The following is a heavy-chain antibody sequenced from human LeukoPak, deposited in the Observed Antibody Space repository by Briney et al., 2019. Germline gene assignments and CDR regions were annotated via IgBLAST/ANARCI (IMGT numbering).Heavy chain of an antibody. CDR2: MNPNSGNT. J-gene: IGHJ4*02. CDR1: GYTFTSYD. D-gene: IGHD3-16*01. Sequence: ASVKVSCKASGYTFTSYDINWVRQATGRGLEWMGWMNPNSGNTGYAQKFQGRVTMTRNTPISTAYMELSSLRSEDPAVYYCARGGRFGGVSPDFDYWGQGTLVTVSS. CDR3: ARGGRFGGVSPDFDY. V-gene: IGHV1-8*01.